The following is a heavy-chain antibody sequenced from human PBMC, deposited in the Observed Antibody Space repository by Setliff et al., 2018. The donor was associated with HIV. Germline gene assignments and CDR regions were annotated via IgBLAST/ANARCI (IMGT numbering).Heavy chain of an antibody. V-gene: IGHV4-61*08. J-gene: IGHJ6*02. CDR3: ARVEGSGDWLLGYYYYYGMDV. CDR1: GGSISSGDYY. D-gene: IGHD3-9*01. Sequence: PSETLSLTCTVSGGSISSGDYYWSWIRQPPGKGLEWIGYIYYSGSTNYNPSLKSRVTISVDTSKNQFSLKLSSVTAADTAVYYCARVEGSGDWLLGYYYYYGMDVWGQGTTVTVSS. CDR2: IYYSGST.